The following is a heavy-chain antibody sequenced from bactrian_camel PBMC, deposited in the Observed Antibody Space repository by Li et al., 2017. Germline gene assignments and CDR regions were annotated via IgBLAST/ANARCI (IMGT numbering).Heavy chain of an antibody. D-gene: IGHD3*01. CDR2: INSGGDRT. Sequence: DVQLVESGGGSVEAGGSLRLSCAASGFTFDNYAMSWVRQAPGKLREWVSGINSGGDRTFYRDSVKGRFTISQDKAPNTVYLQMNDLKTDDTAVYYCEADERGYILSVADYWDQGTQVTVS. CDR1: GFTFDNYA. J-gene: IGHJ4*01. CDR3: EADERGYILSVADY. V-gene: IGHV3S36*01.